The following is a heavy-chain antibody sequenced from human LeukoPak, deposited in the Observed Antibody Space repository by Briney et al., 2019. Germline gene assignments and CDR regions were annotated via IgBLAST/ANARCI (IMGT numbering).Heavy chain of an antibody. J-gene: IGHJ4*02. D-gene: IGHD2-15*01. Sequence: SGGSLRLSCAASGSTFSSYWMSWVRQAPGKGLEWVASIKQEGSEGYYVDSVKGRFAISRDNTKNSLYLQMNSLRAEDTAVYYCARAGILWGDYWGQGTLVTVSS. V-gene: IGHV3-7*01. CDR1: GSTFSSYW. CDR3: ARAGILWGDY. CDR2: IKQEGSEG.